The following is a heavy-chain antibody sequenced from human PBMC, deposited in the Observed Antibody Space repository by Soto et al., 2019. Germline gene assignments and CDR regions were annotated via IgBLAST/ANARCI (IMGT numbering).Heavy chain of an antibody. V-gene: IGHV1-69*13. J-gene: IGHJ6*02. D-gene: IGHD2-2*02. CDR3: ASRIVVVPAALHYYYYYGMDV. CDR1: GGTFSSYA. Sequence: GASVKVSCKASGGTFSSYAISWVRQAPGQGLEWMGGIIPIFGTANYAQKFQGRVTITADESTSTAYMELSSLRSEDTAVYYCASRIVVVPAALHYYYYYGMDVWGQRTTVTVSS. CDR2: IIPIFGTA.